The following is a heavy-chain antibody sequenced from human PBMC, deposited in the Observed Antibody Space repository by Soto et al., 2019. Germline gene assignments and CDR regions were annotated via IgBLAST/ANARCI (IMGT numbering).Heavy chain of an antibody. Sequence: QVQLVESGGGVVQPGRSLRLSCAASGFTFSTYGMHWVRQAPGKGLEWVALISYDGSNTYYAESVKGRFTISRDNSKNTLYLQMNSLRAEDTAMYYCAKDRGIGVVVVAASLLFDYWGQGALVTVSS. D-gene: IGHD2-15*01. CDR1: GFTFSTYG. CDR2: ISYDGSNT. V-gene: IGHV3-30*18. J-gene: IGHJ4*02. CDR3: AKDRGIGVVVVAASLLFDY.